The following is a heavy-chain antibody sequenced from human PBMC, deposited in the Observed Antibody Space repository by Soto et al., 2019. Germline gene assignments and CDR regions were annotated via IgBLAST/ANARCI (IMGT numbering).Heavy chain of an antibody. CDR2: IYPGDSDT. Sequence: VESLKISCKASGYSFTTYWIGWVRQMPGKGLEWMGIIYPGDSDTRYSPSFQGQVTISADKSISTAYLQWSSLKASDSAMYYCARRRMTASSTRFDPWGQGTLVTVSS. J-gene: IGHJ5*02. D-gene: IGHD2-21*02. V-gene: IGHV5-51*01. CDR1: GYSFTTYW. CDR3: ARRRMTASSTRFDP.